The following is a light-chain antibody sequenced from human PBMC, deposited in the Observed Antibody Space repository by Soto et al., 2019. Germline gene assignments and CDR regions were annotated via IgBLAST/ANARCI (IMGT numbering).Light chain of an antibody. CDR3: CSYAGSSTWV. CDR1: SSDVGCYNL. V-gene: IGLV2-23*01. Sequence: QSVLPQPASVSGSPGQAITISCTGTSSDVGCYNLVSWYQQHPGKAPKLMIYEGSKRPSGVSNRFSGSKSGNTASLTISGLQAEDEADYYCCSYAGSSTWVFGGGTKLTVL. CDR2: EGS. J-gene: IGLJ3*02.